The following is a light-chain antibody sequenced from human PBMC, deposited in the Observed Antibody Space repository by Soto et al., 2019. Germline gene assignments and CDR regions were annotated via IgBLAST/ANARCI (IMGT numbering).Light chain of an antibody. J-gene: IGLJ1*01. CDR3: QSYDSSLSGLYV. Sequence: QSVLTQPPSVSGAPGQRSTISAPGTSSKIGTGYDVHWYQQLQGTAPKLLIFGDSNRPSGVPDRFSGSKSGTSASLAITGLQAEDEADYYCQSYDSSLSGLYVFGTGTKLTVL. CDR2: GDS. V-gene: IGLV1-40*01. CDR1: SSKIGTGYD.